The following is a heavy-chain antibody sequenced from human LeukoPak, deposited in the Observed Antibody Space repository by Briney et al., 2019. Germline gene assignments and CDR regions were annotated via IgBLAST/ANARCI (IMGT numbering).Heavy chain of an antibody. D-gene: IGHD3-3*01. V-gene: IGHV4-39*01. CDR2: IYYSGST. CDR3: ARHLKKAFGVVIPRPNWFDP. CDR1: GGSISSSSYY. Sequence: PSETLSLTCTVSGGSISSSSYYWGWIRQPPGKGLEWIGSIYYSGSTYYNPSLKSRVTISVGTSKNQFSLKLSSVTAADTAVYYCARHLKKAFGVVIPRPNWFDPWGQGTLVTVSS. J-gene: IGHJ5*02.